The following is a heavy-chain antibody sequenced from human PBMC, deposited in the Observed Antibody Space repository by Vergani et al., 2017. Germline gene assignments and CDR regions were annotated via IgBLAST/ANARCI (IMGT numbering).Heavy chain of an antibody. V-gene: IGHV3-30*18. J-gene: IGHJ4*02. CDR3: AKGWSYYGSGSSVDY. Sequence: VQLVESGGGLVKPGGSLRLSCAASGFTFSNAWMTWVRQAPGKGLEWVAVISYDGSNKYYADSVKGRFTISRDNSKNTLYLQMNSLRAEDTAVYYCAKGWSYYGSGSSVDYWGQGTLVTVSS. D-gene: IGHD3-10*01. CDR2: ISYDGSNK. CDR1: GFTFSNAW.